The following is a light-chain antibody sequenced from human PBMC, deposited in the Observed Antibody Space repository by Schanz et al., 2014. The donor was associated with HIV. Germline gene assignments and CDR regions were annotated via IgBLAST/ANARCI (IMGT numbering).Light chain of an antibody. CDR1: TSDFKTNA. V-gene: IGLV1-44*01. CDR2: ADI. Sequence: QSVLTQAPSASGTPGQRVTISYSGSTSDFKTNAVLWYQQFPGTAPKLLIQADIQRPSGVPDRFSGSKSGTSASLAISGLQSEDEGDYYCATWDDSLNVWVFGGGTKLTVL. CDR3: ATWDDSLNVWV. J-gene: IGLJ3*02.